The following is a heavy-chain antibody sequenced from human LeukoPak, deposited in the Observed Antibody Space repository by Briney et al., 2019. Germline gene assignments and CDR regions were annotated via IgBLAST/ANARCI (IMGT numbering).Heavy chain of an antibody. CDR1: GFTFSSHG. D-gene: IGHD3-22*01. Sequence: PGGTLRLSCAASGFTFSSHGMNWVRQAPGKGLEWISAISGSVGSTYYADSVKGRFTISRDNSKNTLYLQMNSLRAEDTAVYYCAKDAYYYDSSGPLMNWGQGTLVTVSS. V-gene: IGHV3-23*01. CDR3: AKDAYYYDSSGPLMN. J-gene: IGHJ4*02. CDR2: ISGSVGST.